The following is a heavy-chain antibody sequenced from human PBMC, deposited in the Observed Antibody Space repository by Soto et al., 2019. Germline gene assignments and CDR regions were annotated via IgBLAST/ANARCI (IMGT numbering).Heavy chain of an antibody. CDR2: ISGSGGST. CDR3: AKDYTATMVRGGYYYYDGMDV. J-gene: IGHJ6*02. CDR1: GFTFSSYA. D-gene: IGHD3-10*01. V-gene: IGHV3-23*01. Sequence: EVQLLESGGGLVQPGGSLRLSCAASGFTFSSYAMSWVRQAPGKGLEWVSAISGSGGSTYYADSVKGRFTISRDNSKNTLYLQMNSLRAEDTAVYYCAKDYTATMVRGGYYYYDGMDVWGQGTTVTVSS.